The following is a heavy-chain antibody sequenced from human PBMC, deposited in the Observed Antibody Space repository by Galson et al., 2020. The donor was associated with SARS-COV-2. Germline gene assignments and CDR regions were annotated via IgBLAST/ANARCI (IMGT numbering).Heavy chain of an antibody. Sequence: GGSLRLSCAASGFTVSSNYMSWVRQAPGKGLEWVSVIYSGGSTYYADSVKGRFTISRDNSKNTLYLQMNSLRAEDTAVYYCARDQDDFWSGYRYGMDVWGQGTTVTVSS. J-gene: IGHJ6*02. CDR2: IYSGGST. CDR3: ARDQDDFWSGYRYGMDV. CDR1: GFTVSSNY. D-gene: IGHD3-3*01. V-gene: IGHV3-53*01.